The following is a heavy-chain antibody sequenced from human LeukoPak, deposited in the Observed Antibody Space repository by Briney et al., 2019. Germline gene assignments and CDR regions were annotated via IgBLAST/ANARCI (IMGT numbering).Heavy chain of an antibody. J-gene: IGHJ5*02. CDR2: IYYSGST. V-gene: IGHV4-39*07. CDR1: GGSISSSSYY. D-gene: IGHD2-8*01. Sequence: NPSETLSLTCTVSGGSISSSSYYWGWIRQPPGKGLEWIGSIYYSGSTYYNPSVKSRVTISVDTSKNQFSLKLSSVTAADTAVYYCARDWANETHYDGWFDPWGQGTLVTVSS. CDR3: ARDWANETHYDGWFDP.